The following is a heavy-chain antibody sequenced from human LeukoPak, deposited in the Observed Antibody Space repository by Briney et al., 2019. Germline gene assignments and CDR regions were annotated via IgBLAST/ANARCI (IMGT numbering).Heavy chain of an antibody. CDR2: ISYDGSNK. Sequence: GRSLRLSCAASGFTFSSYGMHWVRQAPGKGLEWVAVISYDGSNKYYADSVKGGFTISRDNSKNTLYLQMNSLRAEDTAVYYCAKSQPGYDYGDYWGQGTLVTVSS. CDR1: GFTFSSYG. CDR3: AKSQPGYDYGDY. D-gene: IGHD1-14*01. J-gene: IGHJ4*02. V-gene: IGHV3-30*18.